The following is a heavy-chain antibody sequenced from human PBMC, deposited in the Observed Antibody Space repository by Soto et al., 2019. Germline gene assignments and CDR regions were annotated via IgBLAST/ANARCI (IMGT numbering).Heavy chain of an antibody. J-gene: IGHJ5*02. V-gene: IGHV4-30-2*01. CDR1: GCSISSDGYS. D-gene: IGHD6-13*01. CDR3: DRFAAVSRFDP. Sequence: QLQLQESGSGLVKPSQTLSLTCAVSGCSISSDGYSWRWIRQPPGKGLEWIGYIYHSGSTYYNPSLKSRVTISVDRSKYQLSLTLSSGTAADTAVYYCDRFAAVSRFDPWGQGTLVTVSS. CDR2: IYHSGST.